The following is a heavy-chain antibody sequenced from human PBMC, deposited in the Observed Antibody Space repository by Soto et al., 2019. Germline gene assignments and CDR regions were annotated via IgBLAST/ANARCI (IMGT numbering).Heavy chain of an antibody. Sequence: QLRLQEAGPGLVKPSETLSLTCTVSGGSISSSSYYWGWIRQPPGKGPEWIGAIYYNGNTYYNPSLKSRVTMSVDTSKNQFSLKLSSATAADTAMYYCARQTGVFGHYFDYWGRGTLVTVSS. J-gene: IGHJ4*02. CDR3: ARQTGVFGHYFDY. D-gene: IGHD3-16*01. V-gene: IGHV4-39*01. CDR2: IYYNGNT. CDR1: GGSISSSSYY.